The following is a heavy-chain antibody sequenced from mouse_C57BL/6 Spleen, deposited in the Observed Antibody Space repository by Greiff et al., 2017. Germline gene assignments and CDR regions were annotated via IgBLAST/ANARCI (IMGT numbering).Heavy chain of an antibody. V-gene: IGHV1-69*01. J-gene: IGHJ2*01. D-gene: IGHD2-3*01. CDR2: IDPSDSYT. Sequence: QVQLQQPGAELVMPGASVKLSCKASGYTFTSYWMHWVKQRPGQGLEWIGEIDPSDSYTNYNQKFKGKSTLTVDKSSSTAYMQLSSLTSEDSAVYYCARWDDGYGFDYWGQGTTLTGSS. CDR1: GYTFTSYW. CDR3: ARWDDGYGFDY.